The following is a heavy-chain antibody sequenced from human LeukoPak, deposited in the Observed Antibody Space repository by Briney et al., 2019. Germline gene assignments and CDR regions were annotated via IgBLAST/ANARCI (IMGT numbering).Heavy chain of an antibody. CDR3: ARDSIAAAGTFDY. CDR2: ISSSSSYI. Sequence: GGSLRLSCAASGFSFSSYGMSWVRQAPGKGLEWVSSISSSSSYIYYADSVKGRFTISRDNAKNSLYLQMNSLRAEDTAVYYCARDSIAAAGTFDYWGQGTLVTVSS. D-gene: IGHD6-13*01. V-gene: IGHV3-21*01. CDR1: GFSFSSYG. J-gene: IGHJ4*02.